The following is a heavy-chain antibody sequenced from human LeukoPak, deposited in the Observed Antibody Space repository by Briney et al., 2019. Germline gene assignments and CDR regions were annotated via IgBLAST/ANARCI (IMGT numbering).Heavy chain of an antibody. V-gene: IGHV5-51*01. CDR1: GYNFTTYW. J-gene: IGHJ4*02. CDR3: ATRKKGVATAGFDY. CDR2: IYPGDSDT. D-gene: IGHD5-18*01. Sequence: GESLKISCKGSGYNFTTYWSGWVRQMPGKGLEWMGIIYPGDSDTRYSPSFQGQVTISAEKSINTAYLQWSSLKASDTALYYCATRKKGVATAGFDYWGQGTLVTVSS.